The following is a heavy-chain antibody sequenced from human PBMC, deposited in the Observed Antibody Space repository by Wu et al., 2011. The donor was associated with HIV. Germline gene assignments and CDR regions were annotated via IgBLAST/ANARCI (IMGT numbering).Heavy chain of an antibody. V-gene: IGHV1-8*02. D-gene: IGHD3-10*01. CDR1: GYTFSSSD. J-gene: IGHJ4*02. Sequence: QVQLVQSGAEVKKPGASVKVSCKASGYTFSSSDINWVRQAPGQGLEWVGWMNPNTGNTGYGEKFQGRVTMVADTSLDTAYMQLTSLRSEDTAVFYCARQIRGLNEFDVWGQGTLVTVSS. CDR3: ARQIRGLNEFDV. CDR2: MNPNTGNT.